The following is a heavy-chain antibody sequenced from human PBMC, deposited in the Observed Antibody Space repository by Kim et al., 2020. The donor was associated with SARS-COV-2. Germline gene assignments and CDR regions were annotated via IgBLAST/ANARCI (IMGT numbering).Heavy chain of an antibody. J-gene: IGHJ2*01. CDR2: IYSGGST. V-gene: IGHV3-53*01. D-gene: IGHD6-13*01. Sequence: GGSLRLSCAASGFTVSSNYMSWVRQAPGKGLEWVSVIYSGGSTYYADSVKGRFTISRDNSKNTLYLQMNSLRAEDTAVYYCARGNIEQQLVGWYFDLWGRGTLVTVSS. CDR1: GFTVSSNY. CDR3: ARGNIEQQLVGWYFDL.